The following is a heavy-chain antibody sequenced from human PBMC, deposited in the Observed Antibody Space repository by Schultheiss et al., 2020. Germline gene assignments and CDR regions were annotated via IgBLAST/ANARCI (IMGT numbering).Heavy chain of an antibody. Sequence: SETLSLTCIVSGGSMSSNYWSWVRQPPGKGLQWIVRIYTSGSTYYNPSLKSRVTLSVDTSKNQFSLKLSSVSAADTAVYYCARYRPAAGAIDYLGQGTLVTVSS. V-gene: IGHV4-4*07. D-gene: IGHD6-13*01. J-gene: IGHJ4*02. CDR3: ARYRPAAGAIDY. CDR1: GGSMSSNY. CDR2: IYTSGST.